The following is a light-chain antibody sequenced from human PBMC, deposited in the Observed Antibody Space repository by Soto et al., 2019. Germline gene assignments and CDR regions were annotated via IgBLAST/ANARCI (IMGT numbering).Light chain of an antibody. Sequence: QSALTQAPSASGTPGQRVTISCSGSSFNIGSNYVYWYQQLPGTAPKLVIFRNDQRPSGIPDRISGSKSGTSASLAISGFRSEDEADYYCSAWDDSLSGYVFGTGTKVTVL. CDR1: SFNIGSNY. CDR2: RND. V-gene: IGLV1-47*01. CDR3: SAWDDSLSGYV. J-gene: IGLJ1*01.